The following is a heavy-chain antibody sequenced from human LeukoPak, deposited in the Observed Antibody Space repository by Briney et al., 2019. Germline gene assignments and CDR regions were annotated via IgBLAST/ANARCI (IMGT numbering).Heavy chain of an antibody. D-gene: IGHD6-6*01. CDR1: GFTFSSYG. V-gene: IGHV3-30*18. J-gene: IGHJ4*02. CDR3: AKHSSSSYFDY. Sequence: GRSLRLSCAASGFTFSSYGMHWVRQAPGKGLEWVAVISYDGSNKYYADSVKGRFTISRDNSKNTLYLQMNSLRAEDTAVYYCAKHSSSSYFDYWGQGTLVTVSS. CDR2: ISYDGSNK.